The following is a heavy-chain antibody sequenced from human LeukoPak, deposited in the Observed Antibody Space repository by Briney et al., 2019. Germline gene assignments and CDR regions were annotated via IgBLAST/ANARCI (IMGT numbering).Heavy chain of an antibody. CDR3: ARDPYSGNYGAYYYYYMDV. D-gene: IGHD1-26*01. V-gene: IGHV3-21*06. CDR2: ITSSSSYI. Sequence: GGSLRLSCAASGFTFSSYNMNWVRRAPGKGLEWVSSITSSSSYIYYADSVKGRFTISRDNAKNSLYLQMDSLRVEDTAEYYCARDPYSGNYGAYYYYYMDVWGKGTTVTVSS. CDR1: GFTFSSYN. J-gene: IGHJ6*03.